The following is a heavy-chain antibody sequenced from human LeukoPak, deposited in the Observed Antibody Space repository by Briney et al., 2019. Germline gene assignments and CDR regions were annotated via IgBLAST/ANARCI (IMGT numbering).Heavy chain of an antibody. Sequence: PGGSLRLSCAASRFTFSDYYMSWIRQAPGKGLELVSYISSSSSYTNYADSVKGRFTISRDNAKNSLYLQMNSLRAEDTAVYYCARGRAVIVPAYYFDYWGQGTLVTVSS. CDR3: ARGRAVIVPAYYFDY. J-gene: IGHJ4*02. CDR1: RFTFSDYY. CDR2: ISSSSSYT. D-gene: IGHD2-2*01. V-gene: IGHV3-11*05.